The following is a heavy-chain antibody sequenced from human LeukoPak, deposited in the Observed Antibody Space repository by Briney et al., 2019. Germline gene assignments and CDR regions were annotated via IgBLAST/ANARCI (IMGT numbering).Heavy chain of an antibody. D-gene: IGHD3-10*01. J-gene: IGHJ4*02. Sequence: ASVKVSCKASGYTFTGYYMHWVRQAPGQGLEWMGWINPNSGGTNYAQKFQGRVTMTRDTSISTAYMELNSLRSDDTAVYYCARFRAGSGSYYYFDYWGQGTLVTVSS. CDR1: GYTFTGYY. CDR2: INPNSGGT. CDR3: ARFRAGSGSYYYFDY. V-gene: IGHV1-2*02.